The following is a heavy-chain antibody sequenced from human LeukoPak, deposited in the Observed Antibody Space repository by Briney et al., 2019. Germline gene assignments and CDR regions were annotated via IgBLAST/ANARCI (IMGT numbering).Heavy chain of an antibody. J-gene: IGHJ5*02. CDR2: IDSSSRTI. D-gene: IGHD2-15*01. Sequence: GGSLRLSCAASGFTFSSYEMNWVRQAPGKGLDWVSYIDSSSRTIHYADSVKGRFTISRDNAKSSLYLQMNSLRAEDTAVYYCARDSGGRGWFDPWGQGTLVTVSS. CDR3: ARDSGGRGWFDP. V-gene: IGHV3-48*01. CDR1: GFTFSSYE.